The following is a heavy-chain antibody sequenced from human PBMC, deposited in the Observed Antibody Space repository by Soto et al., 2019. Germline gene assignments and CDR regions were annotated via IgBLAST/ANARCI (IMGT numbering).Heavy chain of an antibody. D-gene: IGHD4-17*01. CDR3: AREVGYGDFSAALLD. CDR2: IITLFGTA. CDR1: GGTFSSHS. Sequence: VQLMQSGAEVKQPGSSVNVSCKPSGGTFSSHSINWVRQAPGQGLEWMGGIITLFGTANYAQNFQGSVTITADQSTSTAYMELNSLRSDDTAVYYCAREVGYGDFSAALLDWGQGTLVTVSS. J-gene: IGHJ4*02. V-gene: IGHV1-69*01.